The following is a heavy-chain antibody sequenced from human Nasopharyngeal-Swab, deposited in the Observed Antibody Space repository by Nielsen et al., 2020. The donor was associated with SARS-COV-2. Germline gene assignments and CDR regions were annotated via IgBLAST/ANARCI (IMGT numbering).Heavy chain of an antibody. CDR1: GFTFSSYS. Sequence: GESLKISCAASGFTFSSYSMNWVRQAPGKGLEWVSSISSSSSNIYYADSVKGRFTISRDNAKNSLYLQMNSLRAEDTAVYYCARGTTGSSALGYWGQGTLVTVSS. D-gene: IGHD6-6*01. CDR2: ISSSSSNI. CDR3: ARGTTGSSALGY. J-gene: IGHJ4*02. V-gene: IGHV3-21*01.